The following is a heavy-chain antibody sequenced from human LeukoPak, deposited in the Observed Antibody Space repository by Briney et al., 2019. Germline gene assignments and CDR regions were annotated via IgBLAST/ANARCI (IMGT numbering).Heavy chain of an antibody. J-gene: IGHJ4*02. CDR3: AREYSRYVPDY. CDR1: GFIFSTYS. Sequence: PGGSLRLSCAASGFIFSTYSMNWVRQAPGKGPEWVSSISGSSSHTYYADSVKGRFTVSRDNARNSLYLEMSRLRVEDTAVYCCAREYSRYVPDYWGQGTLVTVSS. D-gene: IGHD5-12*01. CDR2: ISGSSSHT. V-gene: IGHV3-21*01.